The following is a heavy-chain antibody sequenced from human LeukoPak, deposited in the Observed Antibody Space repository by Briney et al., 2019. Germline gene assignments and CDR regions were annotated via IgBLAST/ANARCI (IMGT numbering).Heavy chain of an antibody. CDR2: IYTSGST. J-gene: IGHJ6*03. CDR3: ARQYCSSTSCRPDYYMDV. CDR1: GGSISSYY. D-gene: IGHD2-2*01. V-gene: IGHV4-4*07. Sequence: PSETLSLTCTVSGGSISSYYWSWIRQPAGKGLEWIGRIYTSGSTNYNPSLKSRVTMSVDTSKNQFSLKLSSVTAADTAVYYCARQYCSSTSCRPDYYMDVWGKGTTVTVSS.